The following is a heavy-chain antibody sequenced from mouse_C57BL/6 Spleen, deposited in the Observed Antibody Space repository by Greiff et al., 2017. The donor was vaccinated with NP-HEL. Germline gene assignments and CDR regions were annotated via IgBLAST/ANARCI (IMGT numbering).Heavy chain of an antibody. CDR1: GFTFSDYG. CDR2: ISNLAYSI. CDR3: ARGDDGYPYAMDY. D-gene: IGHD2-3*01. J-gene: IGHJ4*01. Sequence: EVKLVESGGGLVQPGGSLKLSCAASGFTFSDYGMAWVRQAPRKGPEWVAFISNLAYSIYYADTVTGRFTISRENAKNTLYLEMSSLRSEDTAMYYCARGDDGYPYAMDYWGQGTSVTVSS. V-gene: IGHV5-15*01.